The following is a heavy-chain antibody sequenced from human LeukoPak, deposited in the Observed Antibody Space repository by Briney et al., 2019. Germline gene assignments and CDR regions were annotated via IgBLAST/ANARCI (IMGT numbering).Heavy chain of an antibody. V-gene: IGHV3-23*01. CDR2: ISGRGGGT. CDR1: GFTFSSYA. D-gene: IGHD4-11*01. CDR3: AKSVDYSNYGVDY. Sequence: AGGSLRLSCAASGFTFSSYAMSWVRQAPGKGLEWVSGISGRGGGTYYADSVKGRFTISRDNSKNTLFLQMDILRPGGTAVYYCAKSVDYSNYGVDYWGQGTLVTVSS. J-gene: IGHJ4*02.